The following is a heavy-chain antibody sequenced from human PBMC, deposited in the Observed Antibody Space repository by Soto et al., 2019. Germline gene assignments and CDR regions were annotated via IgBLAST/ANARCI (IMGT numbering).Heavy chain of an antibody. CDR2: ISAYNGNT. Sequence: QVRLVLSGDELKKPGASMKVSCKASGYAFSDHGISWVRQAPGQGLEWIGWISAYNGNTNYAQKFQGRVTVTTDASTTTAYMEVRSLTSDDTGVYYCARDHRYSSSFFDSWSQGTLITVSS. J-gene: IGHJ4*02. V-gene: IGHV1-18*04. D-gene: IGHD6-6*01. CDR1: GYAFSDHG. CDR3: ARDHRYSSSFFDS.